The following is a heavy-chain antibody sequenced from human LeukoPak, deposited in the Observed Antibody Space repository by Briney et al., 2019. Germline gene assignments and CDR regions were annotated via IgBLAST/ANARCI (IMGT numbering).Heavy chain of an antibody. J-gene: IGHJ5*02. Sequence: PSQTLSLTCASSGDSVSSNSAAWNWIRQSPSRGPEWLGRTYYRSKWYNDYAVSVKSRITINPDTSKNQFSLQLNSVTPEDTAVYYCACATTVTGWFDPWGQGTLVTVSS. D-gene: IGHD4-17*01. CDR2: TYYRSKWYN. V-gene: IGHV6-1*01. CDR1: GDSVSSNSAA. CDR3: ACATTVTGWFDP.